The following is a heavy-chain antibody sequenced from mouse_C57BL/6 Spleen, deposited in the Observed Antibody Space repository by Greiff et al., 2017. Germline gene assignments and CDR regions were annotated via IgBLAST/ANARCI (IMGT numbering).Heavy chain of an antibody. CDR1: GYTFTSYW. CDR2: IDPSDSET. Sequence: QVQLQQPGAELVRPGSSVKLSCKASGYTFTSYWMHWVKQRPIQGLEWIGNIDPSDSETHYNQKFKDKATLTVDKSSSTAYMQLSSLTSEDSAVYYCARSPDGYYVYFDVWGTGTTVTVSS. D-gene: IGHD2-3*01. V-gene: IGHV1-52*01. J-gene: IGHJ1*03. CDR3: ARSPDGYYVYFDV.